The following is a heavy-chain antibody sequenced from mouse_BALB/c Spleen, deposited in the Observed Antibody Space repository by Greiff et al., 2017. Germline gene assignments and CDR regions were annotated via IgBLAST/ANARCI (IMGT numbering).Heavy chain of an antibody. V-gene: IGHV5-15*02. J-gene: IGHJ2*01. CDR1: GFTFSDYG. CDR2: ISNLAYSI. Sequence: DVKLVESGGGLVQPGGSRKLSCAASGFTFSDYGMAWVRQAPGKGPEWVAFISNLAYSIYYADTVTGRFTISRENAKNTLYLEMSSLRSEDTAMYYCARDEGFYFDYWGQGTTLTVSS. CDR3: ARDEGFYFDY.